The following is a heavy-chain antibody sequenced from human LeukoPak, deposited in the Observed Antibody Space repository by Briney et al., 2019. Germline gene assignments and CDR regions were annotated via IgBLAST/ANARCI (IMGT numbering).Heavy chain of an antibody. CDR3: AKDTSSSGWYRSKFDY. CDR1: GFTFRDYW. CDR2: INGDERSR. D-gene: IGHD6-19*01. J-gene: IGHJ4*02. Sequence: GGSLRLSCEASGFTFRDYWMHWVRQAPGKGLVWVSRINGDERSRAYADSVKGRFTISRDNSKNTLYLQMNSLRAEDTAVYYCAKDTSSSGWYRSKFDYWGQGTLVTVSS. V-gene: IGHV3-74*01.